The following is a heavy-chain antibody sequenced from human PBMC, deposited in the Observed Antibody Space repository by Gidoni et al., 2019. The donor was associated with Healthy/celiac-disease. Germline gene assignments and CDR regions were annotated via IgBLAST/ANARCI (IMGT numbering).Heavy chain of an antibody. CDR1: GFTFSSYA. CDR3: AKDPLGMITFGGVPH. J-gene: IGHJ4*02. D-gene: IGHD3-16*01. CDR2: ISGSGGST. V-gene: IGHV3-23*01. Sequence: EVQLLESGGGLVQPGGSLRLSCAASGFTFSSYAMGWVRQAPGKGLEWVSAISGSGGSTYYADSVKGRFTISRDNSKNTLYLQMNSLRAEDTAVYYCAKDPLGMITFGGVPHWGQGTLVTVSS.